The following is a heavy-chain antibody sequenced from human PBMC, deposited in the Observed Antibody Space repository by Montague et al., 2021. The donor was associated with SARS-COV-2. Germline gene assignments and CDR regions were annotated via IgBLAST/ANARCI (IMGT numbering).Heavy chain of an antibody. J-gene: IGHJ4*02. CDR1: GVSVTDYY. V-gene: IGHV4-59*08. D-gene: IGHD3-9*01. Sequence: SETLSLTCTVFGVSVTDYYWSWIRQPPGKGLEWVGDVLYNKGTNFNPSLKSRVAISVDTSKNQFSLRLTSVTAADTAFYHCVRHPHYDGLNGPPDFWDQGALVTVSS. CDR2: VLYNKGT. CDR3: VRHPHYDGLNGPPDF.